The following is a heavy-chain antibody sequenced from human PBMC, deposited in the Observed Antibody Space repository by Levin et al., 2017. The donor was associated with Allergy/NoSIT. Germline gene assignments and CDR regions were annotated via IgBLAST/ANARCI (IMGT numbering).Heavy chain of an antibody. CDR1: GFTFSSYA. CDR2: ISYDGSNK. CDR3: ARDQNYYGSGSYYNGYYFDY. Sequence: GGSLRLSCAASGFTFSSYAMHWVRQAPGKGLEWVAVISYDGSNKYYADSVKGRFTISRDNSKNTLYLQMNSLRAEDTAVYYCARDQNYYGSGSYYNGYYFDYWGQGTLVTVSS. J-gene: IGHJ4*02. V-gene: IGHV3-30*04. D-gene: IGHD3-10*01.